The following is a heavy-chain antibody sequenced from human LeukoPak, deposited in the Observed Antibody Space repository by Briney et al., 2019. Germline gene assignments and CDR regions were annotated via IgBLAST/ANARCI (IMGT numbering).Heavy chain of an antibody. CDR3: AAGPYGGNTPFDY. Sequence: PGGSLRLSCAASRFIFSSYAMSWVRQAPGKGLEWVSSLSPSGASIYYADPVKGRFSISRDNSKNTLYLQMNNLRAEDTALYYCAAGPYGGNTPFDYWGQGTLVTISS. CDR2: LSPSGASI. J-gene: IGHJ4*02. D-gene: IGHD4-23*01. V-gene: IGHV3-23*01. CDR1: RFIFSSYA.